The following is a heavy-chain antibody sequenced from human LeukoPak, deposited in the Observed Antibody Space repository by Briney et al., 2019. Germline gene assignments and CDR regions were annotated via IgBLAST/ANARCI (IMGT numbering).Heavy chain of an antibody. Sequence: SETLSLTCTVSGGSISSSSYYWGWIRQPPGKGLEWIGSIYYSGSTYYNPSLKSRVTISVDTSKNQFSLKLSSVTAADTAVYYCARDYYEGAALGYWGQGTLVTVSS. D-gene: IGHD3-3*01. J-gene: IGHJ4*02. CDR3: ARDYYEGAALGY. V-gene: IGHV4-39*07. CDR2: IYYSGST. CDR1: GGSISSSSYY.